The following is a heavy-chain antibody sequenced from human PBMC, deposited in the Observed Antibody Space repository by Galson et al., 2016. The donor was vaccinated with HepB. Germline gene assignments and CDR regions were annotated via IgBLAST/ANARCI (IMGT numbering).Heavy chain of an antibody. V-gene: IGHV4-61*02. CDR2: IYPSGNT. Sequence: TLSLTCTVSGDSINSGGYYWTWVRQPAGKGLEWIGRIYPSGNTNYNPSLKSRVTMSIDTSKNQFSLRLSSLTAADTAVYFCVRDLPTVAGRWYFDYWGQGTLVTVSS. J-gene: IGHJ4*02. D-gene: IGHD6-6*01. CDR3: VRDLPTVAGRWYFDY. CDR1: GDSINSGGYY.